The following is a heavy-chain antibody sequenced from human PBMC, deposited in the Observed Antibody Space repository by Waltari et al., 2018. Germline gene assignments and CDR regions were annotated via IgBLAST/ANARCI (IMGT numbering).Heavy chain of an antibody. V-gene: IGHV1-69*01. Sequence: QVQLVQSGAEVKKPGSSVKVSCKASGGTFSSYALSWVRQAPGQGLEWMGGIIPIFGTANYAQKFQGRVTITADESTSTAYMELSSPRSEDTAVYYCAREADCSGGSCYSSNDAFDIWGQGTMVTVSS. CDR2: IIPIFGTA. CDR1: GGTFSSYA. D-gene: IGHD2-15*01. J-gene: IGHJ3*02. CDR3: AREADCSGGSCYSSNDAFDI.